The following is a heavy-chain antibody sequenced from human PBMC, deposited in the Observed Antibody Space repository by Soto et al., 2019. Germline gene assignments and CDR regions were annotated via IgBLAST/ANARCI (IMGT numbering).Heavy chain of an antibody. V-gene: IGHV3-48*01. CDR1: GFTFSSYS. D-gene: IGHD5-12*01. J-gene: IGHJ6*02. CDR3: ARVATTPFYYYYGMDV. CDR2: ISSSSSTI. Sequence: GGSLRLSWAASGFTFSSYSMNWVRQAPGKGLEWVSYISSSSSTIYYADSVKGRFTIFRDNAKNSLYLQMNSLRAEDTAVYYCARVATTPFYYYYGMDVWGQGTTVTVSS.